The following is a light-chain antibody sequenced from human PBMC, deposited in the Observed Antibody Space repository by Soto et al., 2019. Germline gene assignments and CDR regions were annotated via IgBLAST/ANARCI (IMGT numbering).Light chain of an antibody. CDR3: AAWDDSLSGYV. J-gene: IGLJ1*01. CDR2: RNN. V-gene: IGLV1-47*01. Sequence: QPVLTQPPSASGTPGQRVTISCSGSSSNIGSNYVYWYQQLPGTAPKLLIYRNNQRPSVVPDRFSGSKSGTSASLAISGLRSEDEADYYCAAWDDSLSGYVFGTGTKVTVL. CDR1: SSNIGSNY.